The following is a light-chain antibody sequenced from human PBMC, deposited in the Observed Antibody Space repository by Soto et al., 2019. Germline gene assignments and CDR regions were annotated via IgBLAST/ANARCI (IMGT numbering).Light chain of an antibody. V-gene: IGKV3-20*01. J-gene: IGKJ4*01. CDR1: QSVSSSY. CDR2: GAS. Sequence: EIVLTQSPGTLSLSPGERATLSCRASQSVSSSYLAWYQQKPGQATRLLIYGASSRATGIPDRFSGSGSGTDFTLTISRREPEDFAVYYCQQYGSSPITFGGGTKVDIK. CDR3: QQYGSSPIT.